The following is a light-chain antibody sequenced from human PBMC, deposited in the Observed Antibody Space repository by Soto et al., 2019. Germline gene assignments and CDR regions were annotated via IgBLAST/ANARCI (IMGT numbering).Light chain of an antibody. CDR1: QSVSNH. J-gene: IGKJ2*01. CDR2: GAP. Sequence: EIVMTQSPVTLSVSPGERATLSCRASQSVSNHLAWYQQKPGQAPRLLIYGAPTRATGIPARFSGSGSGTEFTLTISSLQSEDFAVYYCQQYNNWPPRTFGQGTKLEIK. V-gene: IGKV3-15*01. CDR3: QQYNNWPPRT.